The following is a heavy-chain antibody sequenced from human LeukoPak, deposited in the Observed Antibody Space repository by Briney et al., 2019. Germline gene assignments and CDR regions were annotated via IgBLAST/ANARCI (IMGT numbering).Heavy chain of an antibody. CDR3: AKVPNSGSYYYFDY. Sequence: GASPRLSCAASGFTFSSYAMSSVSQDPGKGLEWVSAIGGNGADTYYADSVKGRFTTSRDNSKNTLYLQMNSLRAEDTAVYYCAKVPNSGSYYYFDYWGQGALVTVSS. CDR2: IGGNGADT. V-gene: IGHV3-23*01. D-gene: IGHD1-26*01. CDR1: GFTFSSYA. J-gene: IGHJ4*02.